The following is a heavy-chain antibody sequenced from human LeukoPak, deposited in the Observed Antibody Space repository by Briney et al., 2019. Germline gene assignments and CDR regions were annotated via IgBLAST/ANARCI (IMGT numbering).Heavy chain of an antibody. J-gene: IGHJ3*02. D-gene: IGHD3-22*01. CDR3: AKQWLRNAFDI. V-gene: IGHV4-30-4*08. CDR1: GGSISSGDFY. Sequence: PSQTLSLTCTVSGGSISSGDFYWSWIRQPPGKGLEWIGYIYYSGSTYYNPSLKSRVTISVDTSKNQFSLKLSSETAADTAVYSCAKQWLRNAFDIWGQGTMVTVSS. CDR2: IYYSGST.